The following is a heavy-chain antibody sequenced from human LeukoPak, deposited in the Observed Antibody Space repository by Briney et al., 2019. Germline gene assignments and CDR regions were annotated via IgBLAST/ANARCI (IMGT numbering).Heavy chain of an antibody. CDR2: ISAYNGNT. CDR3: ARDELAYYDSSGYWDS. V-gene: IGHV1-18*01. Sequence: ASVKVSCKASGYTFTSYGISWVRQAPGQGLEWMGWISAYNGNTNYAQKLQGRVTMTTDTSTSTAHMELRSLRSDDTAVYYCARDELAYYDSSGYWDSWGQGTLVTVSS. J-gene: IGHJ4*02. CDR1: GYTFTSYG. D-gene: IGHD3-22*01.